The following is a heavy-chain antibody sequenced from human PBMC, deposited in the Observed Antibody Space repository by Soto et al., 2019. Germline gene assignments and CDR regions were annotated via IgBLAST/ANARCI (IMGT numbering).Heavy chain of an antibody. J-gene: IGHJ5*02. CDR3: ATVVGGNSNWFVA. CDR1: GAAIDSGSYY. V-gene: IGHV4-31*03. Sequence: QVQLQESGPGLVKPSQTLSLTCTVSGAAIDSGSYYWSWIRQHPGKGLEWIGYIYNRGSAYYNPPLNSRVTISLDTSDNLFSLNLRSVTAADTAVYYCATVVGGNSNWFVAWGQGSLVTVSS. CDR2: IYNRGSA. D-gene: IGHD2-21*02.